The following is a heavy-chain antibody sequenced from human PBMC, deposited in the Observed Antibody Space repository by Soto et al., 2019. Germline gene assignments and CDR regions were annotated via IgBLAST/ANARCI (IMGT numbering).Heavy chain of an antibody. CDR2: IYYSGST. J-gene: IGHJ6*03. CDR1: GGSISSYY. D-gene: IGHD2-15*01. Sequence: SETLSLTCTVSGGSISSYYWSWIRQPPGKGLEWIGYIYYSGSTNYNPSLKSRVTISVDTSKNQFSLKLSSVTAADTAMYYCARVDSDPNLYCSGGSCYSAYYYYMDVWGKGTTVTVSS. V-gene: IGHV4-59*01. CDR3: ARVDSDPNLYCSGGSCYSAYYYYMDV.